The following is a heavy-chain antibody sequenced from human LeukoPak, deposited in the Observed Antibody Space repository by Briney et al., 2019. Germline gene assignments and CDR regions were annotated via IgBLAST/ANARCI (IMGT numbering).Heavy chain of an antibody. D-gene: IGHD3-3*01. J-gene: IGHJ4*02. CDR1: GFTFSSYA. CDR2: ISYDGSNK. V-gene: IGHV3-30-3*01. CDR3: AGWNTIFGVVTLSY. Sequence: GGSLRLSCAASGFTFSSYAMHWVRQAPGKGLEWVAVISYDGSNKYYADSVKGRFTISRDNSKNTLYLQMNSLRAEDTAVYYCAGWNTIFGVVTLSYWGQGTLVTVSS.